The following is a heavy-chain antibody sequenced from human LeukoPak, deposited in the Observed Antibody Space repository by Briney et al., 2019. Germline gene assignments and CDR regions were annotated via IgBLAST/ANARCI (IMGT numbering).Heavy chain of an antibody. D-gene: IGHD1/OR15-1a*01. CDR1: GGSISSYY. CDR2: SSSSGST. J-gene: IGHJ4*02. CDR3: ARGSGNNFPSDN. V-gene: IGHV4-59*01. Sequence: SETLSLTCTVSGGSISSYYWNWIRQTPGKGLEWMGYSSSSGSTTLNPSLKSRVSIPVDTSRNQFSLKLKSVTAADTGVYYCARGSGNNFPSDNWGQGTLVTVSS.